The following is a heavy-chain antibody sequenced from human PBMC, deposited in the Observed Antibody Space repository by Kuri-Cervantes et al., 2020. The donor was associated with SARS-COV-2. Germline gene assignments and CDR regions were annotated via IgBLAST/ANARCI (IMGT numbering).Heavy chain of an antibody. CDR3: ANPPKGWEVPD. Sequence: GGSLRLSCAASGFTFSSYEMNWVRQAPGKGLEWVSYIGSSGSTRYYADFVKGRFTISKDYAKNSLNLQMNSLRAEDTAVYYCANPPKGWEVPDWGQGTLVTVSS. J-gene: IGHJ4*02. CDR1: GFTFSSYE. V-gene: IGHV3-48*03. CDR2: IGSSGSTR. D-gene: IGHD1-26*01.